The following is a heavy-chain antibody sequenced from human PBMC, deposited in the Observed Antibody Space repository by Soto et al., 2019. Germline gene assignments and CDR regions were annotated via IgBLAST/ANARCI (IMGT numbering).Heavy chain of an antibody. Sequence: RSLTSPVSGGSFSSGTYYWSWIRQPPGKGLEWIGYIYYSGSTNYNPSLKSRVTISVDTSKNQFSLKLSSVTAADTAVYYCARERVRDWNDATSGMDVWGQGTTVTVSS. CDR3: ARERVRDWNDATSGMDV. J-gene: IGHJ6*02. CDR2: IYYSGST. V-gene: IGHV4-61*01. CDR1: GGSFSSGTYY. D-gene: IGHD1-1*01.